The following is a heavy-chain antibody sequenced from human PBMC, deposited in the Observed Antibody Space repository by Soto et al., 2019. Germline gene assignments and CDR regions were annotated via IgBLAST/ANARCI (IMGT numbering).Heavy chain of an antibody. V-gene: IGHV3-9*01. CDR3: AKDWDSSPSGIDY. CDR1: GFTFDDYA. Sequence: EVQLVGSGGGLVQPGRSLRLSCAASGFTFDDYAMHWVRQAPGKGLEWVSGISWNSGSIGYADSVKGRFTISRDNAKNSLYLQMNSLRAEDTALYYCAKDWDSSPSGIDYWGQGTLVTVSS. D-gene: IGHD6-6*01. CDR2: ISWNSGSI. J-gene: IGHJ4*02.